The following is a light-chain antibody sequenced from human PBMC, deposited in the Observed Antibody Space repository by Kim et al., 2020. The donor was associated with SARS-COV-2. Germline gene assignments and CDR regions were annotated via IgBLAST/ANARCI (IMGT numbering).Light chain of an antibody. CDR2: DAS. CDR1: QSVGSS. CDR3: HQRSNWPLT. V-gene: IGKV3-11*01. Sequence: WRPAETATPSCRASQSVGSSSAWYHQTPGQAPRLLIYDASNRATGIPARFSGSGSGTDFILTISSLEPEDFAVYYCHQRSNWPLTFGGGTNVDIK. J-gene: IGKJ4*01.